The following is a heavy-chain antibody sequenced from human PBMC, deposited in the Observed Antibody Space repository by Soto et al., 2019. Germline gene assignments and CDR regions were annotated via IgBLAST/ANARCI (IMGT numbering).Heavy chain of an antibody. D-gene: IGHD3-3*01. J-gene: IGHJ6*03. Sequence: GGSLRLSCAASGFTFSSYAMSWVRQAPGKGLEWVSAISGSGGSTYYADSVKGRFTISRDNSKNTLYLQMNSLRAEDTAVYYCARGYEFWSGYQNYYYYYYMDVWGKGTTVTVSS. V-gene: IGHV3-23*01. CDR2: ISGSGGST. CDR3: ARGYEFWSGYQNYYYYYYMDV. CDR1: GFTFSSYA.